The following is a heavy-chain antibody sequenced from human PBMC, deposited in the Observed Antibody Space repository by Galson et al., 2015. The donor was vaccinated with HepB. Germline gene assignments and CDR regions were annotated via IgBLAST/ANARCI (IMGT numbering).Heavy chain of an antibody. V-gene: IGHV3-23*01. D-gene: IGHD1-26*01. CDR1: GFTFSRYA. J-gene: IGHJ4*02. Sequence: SLRLSCAASGFTFSRYAMSWVRQAPGKGLEWVSAISGSGGSTYYADSVQGRFTISRDNSKNTLYLQMNSLRAEDTAVYYCAKNLLYGGSYLDCWGQGTLVTIAS. CDR3: AKNLLYGGSYLDC. CDR2: ISGSGGST.